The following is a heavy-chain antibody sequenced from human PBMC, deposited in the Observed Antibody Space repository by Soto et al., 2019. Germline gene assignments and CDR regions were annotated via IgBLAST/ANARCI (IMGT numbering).Heavy chain of an antibody. D-gene: IGHD2-15*01. V-gene: IGHV1-18*01. Sequence: ASVNVSCKASGYTFTSYGISWVRQAPGQGLEWMGWISAYNGNTNYAQKLQGRVTMTTDTSTSTAYMELRSLRSDDTAVYYCARVGWVDLGGGTHYGMDFWAQGTTVTVSS. J-gene: IGHJ6*02. CDR3: ARVGWVDLGGGTHYGMDF. CDR2: ISAYNGNT. CDR1: GYTFTSYG.